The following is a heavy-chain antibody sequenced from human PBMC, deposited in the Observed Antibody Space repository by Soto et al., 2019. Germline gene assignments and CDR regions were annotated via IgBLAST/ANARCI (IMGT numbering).Heavy chain of an antibody. CDR1: GGSISDYY. J-gene: IGHJ5*02. Sequence: AGTLSLTCTASGGSISDYYLNWIRKPPGKGLEWLGYICYSGSTNYSPAHKSRVTISVDTSKNLFSLKVTSVTAADTDVYYWARGVPDAEYSSSWYENWFDPLGQGTLVTVS. CDR3: ARGVPDAEYSSSWYENWFDP. CDR2: ICYSGST. D-gene: IGHD6-13*01. V-gene: IGHV4-59*01.